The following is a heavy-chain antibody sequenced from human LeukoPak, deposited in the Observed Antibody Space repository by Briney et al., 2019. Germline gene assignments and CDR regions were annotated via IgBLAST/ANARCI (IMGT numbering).Heavy chain of an antibody. CDR1: GGSINSYY. Sequence: SETLSLTCTVSGGSINSYYWSWIRQPPGKRLEWIAYMYFDGSSNYNPSLKGRVTIFLDTPKNQLSLKLTSVTPADTAVYHCARGQGFGEDWGQGTLVTVSS. V-gene: IGHV4-59*01. D-gene: IGHD3-10*01. J-gene: IGHJ4*02. CDR2: MYFDGSS. CDR3: ARGQGFGED.